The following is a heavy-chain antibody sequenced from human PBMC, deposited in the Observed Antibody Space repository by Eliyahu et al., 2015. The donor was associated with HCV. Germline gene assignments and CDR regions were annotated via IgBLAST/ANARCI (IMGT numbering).Heavy chain of an antibody. V-gene: IGHV3-72*01. Sequence: EVQLVESGGGLVQPGGSLXLSCAASGFXFSPHYMHWVRQAPGKGLEWVALITKKSDSYTTEYAAPVQGRFTISRDDSKNSLYLQMNSLKTEDTAVYYCARGGCSRTSCLDDWGQGTLVTVSS. CDR2: ITKKSDSYTT. CDR1: GFXFSPHY. J-gene: IGHJ4*02. CDR3: ARGGCSRTSCLDD. D-gene: IGHD2-2*01.